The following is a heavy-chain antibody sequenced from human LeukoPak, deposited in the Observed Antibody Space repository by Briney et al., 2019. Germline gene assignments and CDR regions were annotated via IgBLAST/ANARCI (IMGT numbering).Heavy chain of an antibody. Sequence: PGGSLRLSCAASGFTFSSYGMHWVRQAPGKGLEWVAVIWYDGSNKYYADSVKGRFTISRDNSKNTLYLQMNSLRAEDTAVYYCARALIRRYYGSGSYYTLPDHWGQGTLVTVSS. CDR3: ARALIRRYYGSGSYYTLPDH. V-gene: IGHV3-33*01. J-gene: IGHJ4*02. CDR1: GFTFSSYG. CDR2: IWYDGSNK. D-gene: IGHD3-10*01.